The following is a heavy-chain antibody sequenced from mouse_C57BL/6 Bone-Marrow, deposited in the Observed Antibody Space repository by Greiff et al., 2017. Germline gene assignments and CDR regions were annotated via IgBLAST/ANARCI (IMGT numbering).Heavy chain of an antibody. CDR2: ISNLAYSI. CDR1: GFTFSDYG. V-gene: IGHV5-15*01. CDR3: AREGTGAAWFAY. D-gene: IGHD4-1*01. J-gene: IGHJ3*01. Sequence: EVHLVESGGGLVQPGGSLKLSCAASGFTFSDYGMAWVRQAPRKGPEWVAFISNLAYSIYYADTVTGRFTISRENAKNTLYLEMSSLRSEDTAMYYCAREGTGAAWFAYWGKETLVTVSA.